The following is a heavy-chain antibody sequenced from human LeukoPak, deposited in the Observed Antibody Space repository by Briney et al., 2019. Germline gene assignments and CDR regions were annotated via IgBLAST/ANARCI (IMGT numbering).Heavy chain of an antibody. CDR3: AKDSEPTWTFYFTS. D-gene: IGHD1-1*01. CDR1: GFTFDDYA. Sequence: PGRSLRLSCAASGFTFDDYAMHWVWQAPGKGLEWVSGISWNSGSRVYADSVRGRFTISRDNAKNSLYLEMNNLRLEDTAFYYCAKDSEPTWTFYFTSWGQGTLVTVSS. J-gene: IGHJ4*02. V-gene: IGHV3-9*01. CDR2: ISWNSGSR.